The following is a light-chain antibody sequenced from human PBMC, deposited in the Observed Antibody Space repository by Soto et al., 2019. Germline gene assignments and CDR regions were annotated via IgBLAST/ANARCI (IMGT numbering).Light chain of an antibody. V-gene: IGKV3-15*01. CDR1: QSVSSN. J-gene: IGKJ3*01. CDR2: GAS. CDR3: QQYNNWHPGFT. Sequence: EIVRTQSPATLSVSPGERATLSCRASQSVSSNLAWYQQKPGQAQRLLIYGASTRATGNPARFSGSGSGTEFTLTISSLQYEDFAVYYCQQYNNWHPGFTVGPGNQGDIK.